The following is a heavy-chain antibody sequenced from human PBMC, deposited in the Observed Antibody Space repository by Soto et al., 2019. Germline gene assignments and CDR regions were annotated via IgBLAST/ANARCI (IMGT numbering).Heavy chain of an antibody. CDR2: ISGSGGST. CDR3: AKDLGQQLFYYYGMDV. V-gene: IGHV3-23*01. J-gene: IGHJ6*02. CDR1: GFTFSSYA. Sequence: GGSLRLSCAASGFTFSSYAMSWVRQAPGKGLEWVSAISGSGGSTYYADSVKGRFTISRDNSKNTLYLQMNSLRAEDTAVYYCAKDLGQQLFYYYGMDVWGQGTTVTV. D-gene: IGHD6-13*01.